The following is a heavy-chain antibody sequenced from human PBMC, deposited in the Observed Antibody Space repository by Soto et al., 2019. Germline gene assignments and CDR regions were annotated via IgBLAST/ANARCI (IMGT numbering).Heavy chain of an antibody. CDR3: ARYRIQLWLDAFDI. CDR2: INPYSGGT. CDR1: GYTFTGYY. V-gene: IGHV1-2*02. D-gene: IGHD5-18*01. J-gene: IGHJ3*02. Sequence: ASVKVSCKASGYTFTGYYVHWVRQAPGQGLEWMGWINPYSGGTNYAQKFQGRVTVTRDTSISTAYMDLSRLRSDDTAVYYCARYRIQLWLDAFDIWGQGTMLTVSS.